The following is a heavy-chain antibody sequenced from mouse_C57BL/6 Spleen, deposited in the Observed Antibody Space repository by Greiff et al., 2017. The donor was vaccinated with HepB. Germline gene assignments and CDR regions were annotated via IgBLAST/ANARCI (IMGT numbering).Heavy chain of an antibody. CDR3: TSNYGSSYWYVDV. CDR1: GYAFSSSW. Sequence: VKLQESGPELVKPGASVKISCKASGYAFSSSWMNWVKQRPGKGLEWIGRIYPGDGDTNYNGKFKGKATLTADKSSSKSYMQLSRLTYEDSAVYFCTSNYGSSYWYVDVWGTGTTVTVSS. CDR2: IYPGDGDT. J-gene: IGHJ1*03. D-gene: IGHD1-1*01. V-gene: IGHV1-82*01.